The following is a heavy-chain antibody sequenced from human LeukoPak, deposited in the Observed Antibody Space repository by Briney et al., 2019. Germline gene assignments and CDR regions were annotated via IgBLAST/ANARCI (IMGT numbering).Heavy chain of an antibody. CDR3: AKTDRMDV. V-gene: IGHV3-74*01. Sequence: GGSLRLSCAASGFTFSTYNMNWVRQAPGKGLMWVSRINSDESSTSYADSVKGRFTISRDNAKNTLYLQMNSLRAEDTAVYYCAKTDRMDVWGKGTTVTISS. CDR2: INSDESST. CDR1: GFTFSTYN. J-gene: IGHJ6*03.